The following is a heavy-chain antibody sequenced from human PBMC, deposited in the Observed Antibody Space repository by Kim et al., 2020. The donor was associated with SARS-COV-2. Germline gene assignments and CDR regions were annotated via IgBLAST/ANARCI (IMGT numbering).Heavy chain of an antibody. CDR2: INPNSGGT. J-gene: IGHJ5*02. CDR1: GYTFTGYY. Sequence: ASVKVSCKASGYTFTGYYMHWVRQAPGQGLEWMGWINPNSGGTNYAQKFQGRVTMTRDTSISTAYMELSRLRSDDTAVYYCAREGYSSGWYPPLPGRRRVNWFDPWGQGTLVTVSS. CDR3: AREGYSSGWYPPLPGRRRVNWFDP. V-gene: IGHV1-2*02. D-gene: IGHD6-19*01.